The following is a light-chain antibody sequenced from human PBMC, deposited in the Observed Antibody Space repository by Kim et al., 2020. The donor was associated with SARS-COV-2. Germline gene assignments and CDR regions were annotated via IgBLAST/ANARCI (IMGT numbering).Light chain of an antibody. CDR2: RNN. J-gene: IGLJ3*02. Sequence: GQRVPISCSGSSSNIGSNYVYWYQQLPGTAPTLLLYRNNQRPSGVPDRFSGSKSGTSASLAISGLRSGDEADYYCAAWDDSLSGWVFGGGTQLTVL. CDR3: AAWDDSLSGWV. V-gene: IGLV1-47*01. CDR1: SSNIGSNY.